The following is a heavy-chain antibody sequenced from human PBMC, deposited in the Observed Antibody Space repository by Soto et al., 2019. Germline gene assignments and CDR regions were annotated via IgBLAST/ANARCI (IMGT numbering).Heavy chain of an antibody. CDR3: ATQHNYYYMDV. J-gene: IGHJ6*03. Sequence: SETLSLTCTVSNGSISSSSYYWGWIRQPPGKGLEWIGTVYYSGSTYHNPSLKSRVTISVDTSKNQFSLKLNSVTAADTALYYCATQHNYYYMDVWGRGTTVTVSS. CDR2: VYYSGST. V-gene: IGHV4-39*01. CDR1: NGSISSSSYY.